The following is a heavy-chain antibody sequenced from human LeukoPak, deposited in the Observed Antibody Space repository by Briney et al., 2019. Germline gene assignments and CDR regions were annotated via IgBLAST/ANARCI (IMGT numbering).Heavy chain of an antibody. V-gene: IGHV5-51*01. CDR3: ARASRDGYNQNFDH. J-gene: IGHJ4*02. CDR2: THPGGSET. D-gene: IGHD5-24*01. Sequence: GESLKISCKGLGYDFSTYWNAWVRQRPGKGLEWMGITHPGGSETRYDPSFQGQVTISADRSTSTAYLQWSSLRASDTAMYHCARASRDGYNQNFDHWGQGTLVTVSS. CDR1: GYDFSTYW.